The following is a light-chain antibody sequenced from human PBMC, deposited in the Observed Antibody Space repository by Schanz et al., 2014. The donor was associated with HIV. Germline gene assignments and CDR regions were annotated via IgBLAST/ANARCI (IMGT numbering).Light chain of an antibody. CDR3: QQFNNWPPEGT. Sequence: EIVLTQSPGTLSLSPGDRATLSCRASQTVSSSYLAWYQQKPGQAPRLLIYGASTRATGIPARFSGSGSGTEFTLTINSLQSEDFAVYYCQQFNNWPPEGTFGQGTKVELK. CDR1: QTVSSSY. J-gene: IGKJ1*01. CDR2: GAS. V-gene: IGKV3-15*01.